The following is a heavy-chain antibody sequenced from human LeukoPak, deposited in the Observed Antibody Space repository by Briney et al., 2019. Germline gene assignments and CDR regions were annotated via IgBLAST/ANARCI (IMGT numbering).Heavy chain of an antibody. J-gene: IGHJ4*02. Sequence: PGGSLRLSCAASGFTFSSYAMHWVRQAPGKGLEYVSAISSNGGSTYYANSVKGRFTISRDNSKDTLYLQMGSLRAEDMAVYYCARDHSSGWYLQYYFDYWGQGTLVTVSS. CDR1: GFTFSSYA. CDR3: ARDHSSGWYLQYYFDY. V-gene: IGHV3-64*01. CDR2: ISSNGGST. D-gene: IGHD6-19*01.